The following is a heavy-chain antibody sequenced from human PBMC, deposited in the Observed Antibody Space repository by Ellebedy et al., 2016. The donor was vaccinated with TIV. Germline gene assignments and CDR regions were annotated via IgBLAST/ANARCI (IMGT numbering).Heavy chain of an antibody. CDR1: GFSFNTYT. CDR2: ISSSSSYI. V-gene: IGHV3-21*04. Sequence: GGSLRLXXAASGFSFNTYTMNWVRLAPGRGLEWVSSISSSSSYIYYADSVRGRFTISRDNPRNSLSLQMNSLRAEDTAVYYCAKDLRRLPPPLGAFDIWGQGTMVTVSS. J-gene: IGHJ3*02. CDR3: AKDLRRLPPPLGAFDI. D-gene: IGHD4-17*01.